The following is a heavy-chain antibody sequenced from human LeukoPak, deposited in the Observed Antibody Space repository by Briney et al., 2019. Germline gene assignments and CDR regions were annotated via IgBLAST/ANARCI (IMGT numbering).Heavy chain of an antibody. CDR3: ARTSPNYYDSSGYYSTTFDY. Sequence: GASVKVSCKASGYTFTSYGISWVRQAPGQGLEWMGWISAYNGNTNYAQKLQGRVTMTTDTSTSTAYMELRSLRSDDTAVYYCARTSPNYYDSSGYYSTTFDYWGQGTLVTVSS. V-gene: IGHV1-18*01. D-gene: IGHD3-22*01. J-gene: IGHJ4*02. CDR2: ISAYNGNT. CDR1: GYTFTSYG.